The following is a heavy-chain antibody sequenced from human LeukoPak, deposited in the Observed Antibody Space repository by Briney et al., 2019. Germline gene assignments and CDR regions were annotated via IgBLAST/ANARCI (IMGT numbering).Heavy chain of an antibody. D-gene: IGHD6-19*01. CDR3: ARDAVASVY. CDR1: GFTLSSYW. Sequence: GSLRLSCVASGFTLSSYWMSWVRQAPGKGLEWVANIKQDGSEKYYVDSVKGRFTISGDNAKNSLYLQMNSLRAEDTAVYYCARDAVASVYWGQGTLVTVSS. J-gene: IGHJ4*02. V-gene: IGHV3-7*01. CDR2: IKQDGSEK.